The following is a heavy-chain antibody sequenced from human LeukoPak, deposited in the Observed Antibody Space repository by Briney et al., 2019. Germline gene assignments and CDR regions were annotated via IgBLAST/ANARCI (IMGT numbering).Heavy chain of an antibody. J-gene: IGHJ6*03. D-gene: IGHD2-15*01. CDR3: ARDQRDRSGGTSANYSYYYYMDV. CDR1: GFRFSDYT. Sequence: GGSLRLSCAASGFRFSDYTMNWVRQTPEKELEWVSSISSSGLYLYYADSVKGRLTISRDNAKNSLYLQMNGLRVEDTAVYYCARDQRDRSGGTSANYSYYYYMDVWGKGTTVTVSS. V-gene: IGHV3-21*01. CDR2: ISSSGLYL.